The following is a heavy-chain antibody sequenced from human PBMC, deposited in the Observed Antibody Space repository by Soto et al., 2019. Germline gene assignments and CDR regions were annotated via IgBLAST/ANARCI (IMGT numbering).Heavy chain of an antibody. CDR2: IIPIFGTA. D-gene: IGHD5-12*01. CDR3: AREWHSGYDYYYGMDV. Sequence: SSVKVSCKASGGTFSSYAISWVRQAPGQGLEWMGGIIPIFGTANYAQKFQGRVTITADESTSTAYMELSSLRSEDTAVYYCAREWHSGYDYYYGMDVWGQGTTVTVSS. CDR1: GGTFSSYA. J-gene: IGHJ6*02. V-gene: IGHV1-69*13.